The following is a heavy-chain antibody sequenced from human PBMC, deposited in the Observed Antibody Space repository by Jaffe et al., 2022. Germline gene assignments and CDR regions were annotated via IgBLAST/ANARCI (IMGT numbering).Heavy chain of an antibody. Sequence: QLVESGGGVVQPGGSLRLSCATSGFTFNNFGMHWVRQAPGKGLESVAFIRSDENNIYYSDSVKGRFTISRDNSKNTLYLQMNSLRVEDTAVYYCAKDHPVLEIWGQGTLVTVSS. V-gene: IGHV3-30*02. CDR1: GFTFNNFG. CDR3: AKDHPVLEI. J-gene: IGHJ3*02. CDR2: IRSDENNI.